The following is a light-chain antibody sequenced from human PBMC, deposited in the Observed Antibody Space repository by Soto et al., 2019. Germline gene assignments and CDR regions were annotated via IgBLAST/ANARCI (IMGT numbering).Light chain of an antibody. CDR1: SSKIGNNC. CDR2: ENN. Sequence: QSVLTQPPSVSAAPGQKVTISCSGSSSKIGNNCVSWYQQLPGTAPKLLIYENNKRPSVIPDRFSGSKSGTSATLGITGLQTGDEADYYCGTWDSSLSAFYVFGTGTKVTVL. J-gene: IGLJ1*01. CDR3: GTWDSSLSAFYV. V-gene: IGLV1-51*02.